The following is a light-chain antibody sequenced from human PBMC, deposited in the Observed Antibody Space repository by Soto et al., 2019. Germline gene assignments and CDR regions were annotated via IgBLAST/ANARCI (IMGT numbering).Light chain of an antibody. Sequence: EIVLTQSPGTLSLSPGERATLSCRASQSVSISYLAWYQQKPVQAPRLLTYGASSRATGIPDRFSGSGSGTDFTLTISRLEHEDCAVYYCQQYGRSPLTFGGGTKVEIK. J-gene: IGKJ4*01. CDR3: QQYGRSPLT. V-gene: IGKV3-20*01. CDR1: QSVSISY. CDR2: GAS.